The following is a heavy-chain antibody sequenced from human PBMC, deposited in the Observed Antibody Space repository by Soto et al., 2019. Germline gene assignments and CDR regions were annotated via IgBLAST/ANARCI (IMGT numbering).Heavy chain of an antibody. CDR1: GFPFSNYW. V-gene: IGHV3-74*01. J-gene: IGHJ4*02. Sequence: PGGSLRLSCAAAGFPFSNYWMHWVRQVPGKGLMWVSRINGDGSSTNYADSEKGRFTISRDNAKNTLYLQMNSLRAEDTAVYYCARDQGYCSGGSCYVAGYWGQGTLVTVSS. D-gene: IGHD2-15*01. CDR2: INGDGSST. CDR3: ARDQGYCSGGSCYVAGY.